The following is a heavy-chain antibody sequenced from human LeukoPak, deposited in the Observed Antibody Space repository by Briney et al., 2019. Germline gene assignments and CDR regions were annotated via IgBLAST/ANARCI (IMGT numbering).Heavy chain of an antibody. Sequence: GGSLRLSCAASGFTFSDYYMNWIRQAPGKGLEWVSYISSSGSTIYYADSVKGRFTISRDNAKNSLYLQMNSLRAEDTAVYYCASVRVATIIDYWGQGTLVTVSS. CDR1: GFTFSDYY. CDR3: ASVRVATIIDY. D-gene: IGHD5-12*01. CDR2: ISSSGSTI. V-gene: IGHV3-11*01. J-gene: IGHJ4*02.